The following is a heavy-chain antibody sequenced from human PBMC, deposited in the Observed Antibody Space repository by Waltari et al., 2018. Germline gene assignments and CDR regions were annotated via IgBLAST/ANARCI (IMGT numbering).Heavy chain of an antibody. CDR3: ARGRLLSESDGYCHFDY. D-gene: IGHD3-22*01. V-gene: IGHV1-2*02. CDR1: GYTFTDYY. J-gene: IGHJ4*02. CDR2: IKPTRGET. Sequence: QVQLVQSGTEVKKPGASVKVSCKASGYTFTDYYMHWVRQAPGRGLEWMGWIKPTRGETKDAQNFQGRVTTTREPSISTAYMDLSSLRSDDSAVYYCARGRLLSESDGYCHFDYWGQGALVTVAS.